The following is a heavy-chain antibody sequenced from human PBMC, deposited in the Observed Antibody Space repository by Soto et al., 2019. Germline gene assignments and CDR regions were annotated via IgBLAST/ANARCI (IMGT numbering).Heavy chain of an antibody. CDR2: IIPIFGTA. V-gene: IGHV1-69*13. CDR3: ASMSGATIAARPGVHVGNWFDP. J-gene: IGHJ5*02. Sequence: SVKVSCKASGGTFSSYAISWVRQAPGQGLEWMGGIIPIFGTANYAQKFQGRVTITADESTSTAYMELSSLRSEDTAVYYCASMSGATIAARPGVHVGNWFDPWG. D-gene: IGHD6-6*01. CDR1: GGTFSSYA.